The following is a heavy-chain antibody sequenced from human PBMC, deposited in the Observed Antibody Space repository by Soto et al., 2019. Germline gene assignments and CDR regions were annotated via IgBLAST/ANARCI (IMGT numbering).Heavy chain of an antibody. CDR3: VQRSHDGFSSRLAC. Sequence: GGSLGLSWEAPGFSFSNYAMEWVGQDPQQRIEWVSALNGRSHETWCAPSPKGRCTVPRDNYKTTLYLKTASLRAEATAVYYCVQRSHDGFSSRLACWG. CDR1: GFSFSNYA. V-gene: IGHV3-23*01. CDR2: LNGRSHET. J-gene: IGHJ4*01. D-gene: IGHD3-3*01.